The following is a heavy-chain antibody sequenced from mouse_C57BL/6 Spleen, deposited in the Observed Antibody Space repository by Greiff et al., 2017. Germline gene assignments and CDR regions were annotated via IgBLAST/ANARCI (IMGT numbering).Heavy chain of an antibody. Sequence: VKLMESGPGLVQPSQSLSITCTVSGFSLTSYGVHWVRQSPGQGLEWLGVIWRGGSTDYNAAFMSRLSITKDNSKSQVFFKMNSLQADDTAIYYCAKGDYAMDYWGQGTSVTVSS. CDR3: AKGDYAMDY. V-gene: IGHV2-5*01. J-gene: IGHJ4*01. CDR2: IWRGGST. CDR1: GFSLTSYG.